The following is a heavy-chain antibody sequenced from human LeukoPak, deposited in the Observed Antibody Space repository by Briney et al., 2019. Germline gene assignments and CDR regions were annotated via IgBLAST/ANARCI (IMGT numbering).Heavy chain of an antibody. Sequence: PSETLSLTCAVSGGSISSTNWWSWVRQPPGKGLEWIGEIYHSGSTNYNPSLKSRVTISVDKSKNQFSLRLSSVTAADTAVYYCARQGGVSWNDPAYNWFDPWGQGTLVTVSS. CDR1: GGSISSTNW. CDR3: ARQGGVSWNDPAYNWFDP. J-gene: IGHJ5*02. CDR2: IYHSGST. D-gene: IGHD1-1*01. V-gene: IGHV4-4*02.